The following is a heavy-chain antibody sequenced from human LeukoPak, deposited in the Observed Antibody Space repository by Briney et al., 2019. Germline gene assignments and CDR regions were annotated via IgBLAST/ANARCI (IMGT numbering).Heavy chain of an antibody. CDR1: GFTFSSYA. D-gene: IGHD2-2*01. Sequence: PGGSLRLSCAASGFTFSSYAMSWVRQAPGKGLEWVSAISGSGGSTYYADSVKGRFTISRDNSKNTLYLQMNSLRAEDTAVYYCAKDRGLFVVVPAAHFDYWGQGTLVTVSS. V-gene: IGHV3-23*01. J-gene: IGHJ4*02. CDR2: ISGSGGST. CDR3: AKDRGLFVVVPAAHFDY.